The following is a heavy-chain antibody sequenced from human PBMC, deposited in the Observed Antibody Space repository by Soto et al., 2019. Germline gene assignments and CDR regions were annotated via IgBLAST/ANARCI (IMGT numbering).Heavy chain of an antibody. J-gene: IGHJ6*04. D-gene: IGHD3-16*02. V-gene: IGHV3-21*01. CDR1: GFTFSSYS. CDR2: ISSSSSYI. CDR3: ARVIMITFGGVIVNRLIHGMDV. Sequence: GGSLRLSCAASGFTFSSYSMNWVRQAPGKGLEWVSSISSSSSYIYYADSVKGRFTISRDNAKNSLYLQMNSLRAEDTAVYYCARVIMITFGGVIVNRLIHGMDVWGKGTTVTVSS.